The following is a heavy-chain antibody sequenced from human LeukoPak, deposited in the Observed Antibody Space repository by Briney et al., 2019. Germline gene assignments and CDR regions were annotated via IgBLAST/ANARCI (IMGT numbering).Heavy chain of an antibody. Sequence: PSGTLSLTCAVSGGSISTNNWWHWVRQSPGKGLEWIGEIYHNGNTNYNPSLKSRVTMSVDTSKNQFSLKVNYVTAADTATYYCAREVAADSYRGFDYWGQGTLVTVSS. V-gene: IGHV4-4*02. D-gene: IGHD2-21*01. CDR3: AREVAADSYRGFDY. CDR1: GGSISTNNW. CDR2: IYHNGNT. J-gene: IGHJ4*01.